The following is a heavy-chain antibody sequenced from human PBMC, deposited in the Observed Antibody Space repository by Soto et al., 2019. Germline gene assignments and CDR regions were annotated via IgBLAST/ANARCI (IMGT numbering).Heavy chain of an antibody. CDR2: INTYNGNT. J-gene: IGHJ6*02. CDR3: AKVDVYVTPSPQDV. CDR1: GYTFTRYG. V-gene: IGHV1-18*01. Sequence: QVQLVQSGAEVKNPGASVKVSCKASGYTFTRYGIGWARQAPGQGLEWMGWINTYNGNTNHAEKVQGRVTLTTDTPTSTVDKELRSLRANNTALEYCAKVDVYVTPSPQDVWGQGTTVIVSS. D-gene: IGHD3-16*01.